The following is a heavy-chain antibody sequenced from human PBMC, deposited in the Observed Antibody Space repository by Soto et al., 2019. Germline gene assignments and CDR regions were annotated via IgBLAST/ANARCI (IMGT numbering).Heavy chain of an antibody. CDR1: GGSISSSGDY. CDR3: ARHDYGDYTPLHY. Sequence: SETLCLTCSVSGGSISSSGDYWGWIRQPPGKGLEWIGSIYYSGSTYYNPSLKSRVTISVDTSKNQFSLKLSSVTAADTAVYYCARHDYGDYTPLHYWGQGTLVTVSS. CDR2: IYYSGST. V-gene: IGHV4-39*01. J-gene: IGHJ4*02. D-gene: IGHD4-17*01.